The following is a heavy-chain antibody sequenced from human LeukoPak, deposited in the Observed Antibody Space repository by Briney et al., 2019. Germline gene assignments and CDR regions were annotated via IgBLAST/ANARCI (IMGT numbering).Heavy chain of an antibody. D-gene: IGHD1-14*01. CDR1: GGPFSGYF. J-gene: IGHJ3*02. CDR3: ARDQISINALDM. CDR2: IHNSGTT. V-gene: IGHV4-34*01. Sequence: SETLSLTCAVSGGPFSGYFWSWIRQSSGKGLEWIGEIHNSGTTNYNPSLNSRVTISEDTSKNQFSLKLRSVTAADTAVYYCARDQISINALDMWGQGTMVTVSS.